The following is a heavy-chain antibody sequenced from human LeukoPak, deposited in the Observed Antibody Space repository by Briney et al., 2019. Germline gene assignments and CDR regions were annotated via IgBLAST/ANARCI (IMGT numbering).Heavy chain of an antibody. D-gene: IGHD1-26*01. Sequence: GGSLRLSCAASGFTFSSYSMNWVRQAPGKGLEWVSSISSSSSYIYYADSVKGRFTISRDNAKNSPYLQMNSLRAEDTAVYYCARDLHSGSYYVNYMDVWGKGTTVTVSS. V-gene: IGHV3-21*01. J-gene: IGHJ6*03. CDR1: GFTFSSYS. CDR3: ARDLHSGSYYVNYMDV. CDR2: ISSSSSYI.